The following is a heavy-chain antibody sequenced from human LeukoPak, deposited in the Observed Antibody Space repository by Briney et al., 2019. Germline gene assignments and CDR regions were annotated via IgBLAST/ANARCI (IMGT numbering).Heavy chain of an antibody. Sequence: GGSLRLSCVASGFTISSTTMGWVRQAPGRGLEWVSSITAIDGRTYYADSVRGRFTISRDNSRNTVYLQLNSLRAGDTAIYYCTKDRRGPAAGTWYFDSWGQGALVTVSS. J-gene: IGHJ4*02. CDR1: GFTISSTT. CDR2: ITAIDGRT. D-gene: IGHD6-13*01. V-gene: IGHV3-23*01. CDR3: TKDRRGPAAGTWYFDS.